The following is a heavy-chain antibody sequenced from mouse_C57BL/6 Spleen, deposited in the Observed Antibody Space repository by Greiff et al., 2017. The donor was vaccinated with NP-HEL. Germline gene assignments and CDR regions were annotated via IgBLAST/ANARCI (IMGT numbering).Heavy chain of an antibody. CDR3: ASVVATWDAMDY. CDR2: ISSGSSTI. CDR1: GFTFSDYG. V-gene: IGHV5-17*01. Sequence: EVMLVESGGGLVKPGGSLKLSCAASGFTFSDYGMHWVRQAPEKGLEWVAYISSGSSTIYYADPVKGRFTISRDNAKNTLFLQMTSLRSEDTAMYYCASVVATWDAMDYWGQGTSVTVSS. D-gene: IGHD1-1*01. J-gene: IGHJ4*01.